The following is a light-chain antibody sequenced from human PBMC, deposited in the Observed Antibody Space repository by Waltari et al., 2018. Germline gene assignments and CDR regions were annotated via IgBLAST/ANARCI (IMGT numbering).Light chain of an antibody. J-gene: IGLJ2*01. Sequence: QSVLTQPPSVSAAPGQRVTLSCTGSSSNIGAGYDVQWYQHLPGAAPELLIYANTNRPSGVPDRISASKSGTSASLAITGLQAADEAVYYCQSYDSSLSGVVFGGGTKLTVL. CDR2: ANT. V-gene: IGLV1-40*01. CDR3: QSYDSSLSGVV. CDR1: SSNIGAGYD.